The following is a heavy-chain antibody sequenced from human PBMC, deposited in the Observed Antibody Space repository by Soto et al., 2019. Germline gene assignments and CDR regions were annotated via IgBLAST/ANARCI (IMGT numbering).Heavy chain of an antibody. V-gene: IGHV4-31*03. Sequence: QVQLQESGPGLVKPSETLSLTCNVSGGSINSGGYYWGWIRQHPGKALEWIGYIHYRGRTSYNPSLQSRVSISLDMSGHHFSLTLTSVTAADTAVYYCARCRDAFGFDTWGQGTRVTVSS. CDR3: ARCRDAFGFDT. D-gene: IGHD2-15*01. CDR2: IHYRGRT. J-gene: IGHJ4*02. CDR1: GGSINSGGYY.